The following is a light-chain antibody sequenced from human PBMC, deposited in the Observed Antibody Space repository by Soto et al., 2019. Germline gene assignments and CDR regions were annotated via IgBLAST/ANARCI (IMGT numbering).Light chain of an antibody. Sequence: QSVLTQSPSASGTPGQRVTMSCSGSRSNIGSNSVSWYQQLPGTVPNLLIYGSNERPLWVPDRFSGSKSGTSDSLAISRLQSEDEAHYYYAVWDDGLDAWMFGGGTKLTVL. CDR3: AVWDDGLDAWM. V-gene: IGLV1-44*01. J-gene: IGLJ3*02. CDR2: GSN. CDR1: RSNIGSNS.